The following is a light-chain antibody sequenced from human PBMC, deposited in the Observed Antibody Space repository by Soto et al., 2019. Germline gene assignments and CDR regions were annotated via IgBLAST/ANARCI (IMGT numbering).Light chain of an antibody. V-gene: IGKV4-1*01. Sequence: DIVMTQSPDSLAVSLGERATINCKSSQSVLYSSNNKNYLAWYQQKPGQPPKLLIYWASTRESGVPDRFSGSGLGKVFPLTTSSLRVEVWEFFYGQKYYSTPRRFGQGPRWKSN. CDR3: QKYYSTPRR. J-gene: IGKJ1*01. CDR2: WAS. CDR1: QSVLYSSNNKNY.